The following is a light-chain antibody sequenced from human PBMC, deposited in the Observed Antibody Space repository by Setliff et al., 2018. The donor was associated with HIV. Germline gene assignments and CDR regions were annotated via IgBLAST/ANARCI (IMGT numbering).Light chain of an antibody. Sequence: ELTQPPSVSVSPGQTASITCSGDKLGDKYACWYQQKPGQSPVLVIYQDSKRPSGIPERFSGSNSGNTATLTISGTQAMDEADYYCQAWDSSTGGVFGTGTKVTVL. CDR3: QAWDSSTGGV. CDR1: KLGDKY. CDR2: QDS. J-gene: IGLJ1*01. V-gene: IGLV3-1*01.